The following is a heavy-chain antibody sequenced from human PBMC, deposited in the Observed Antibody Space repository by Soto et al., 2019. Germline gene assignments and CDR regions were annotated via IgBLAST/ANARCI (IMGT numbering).Heavy chain of an antibody. J-gene: IGHJ3*02. CDR3: AHPRGYGVFHAYDI. CDR1: GFNIRSYS. V-gene: IGHV3-21*04. Sequence: RFLRLSYAVSGFNIRSYSMSWVRQDPGKGLEWVSSISSNSGYIYYADSVKGRFTISRDNSINTLFLRMNSLRIEDTALYYCAHPRGYGVFHAYDIWGQGSILTASS. CDR2: ISSNSGYI. D-gene: IGHD4-17*01.